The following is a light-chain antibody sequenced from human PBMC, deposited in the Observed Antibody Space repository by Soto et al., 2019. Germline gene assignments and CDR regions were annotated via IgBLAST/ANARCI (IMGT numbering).Light chain of an antibody. CDR3: QQSFVSPYT. CDR1: QTVNSY. V-gene: IGKV1-39*01. Sequence: DIQMTQSPSSLSASVGDRVTITCRASQTVNSYLNWYQQKPGKAPKIVISAASTLQGGVPSRFSASGSGTDFSLTISSLRVEDFGTYYCQQSFVSPYTFGQGTKVDIK. J-gene: IGKJ2*01. CDR2: AAS.